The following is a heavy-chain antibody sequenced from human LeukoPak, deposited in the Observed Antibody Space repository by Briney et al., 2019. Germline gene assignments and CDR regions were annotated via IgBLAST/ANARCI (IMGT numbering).Heavy chain of an antibody. J-gene: IGHJ4*02. D-gene: IGHD3-10*01. CDR1: GDSITTYY. CDR2: IYYSGSA. V-gene: IGHV4-30-4*08. CDR3: ARDNYGSGID. Sequence: NPSETLSLTCTVSGDSITTYYWSWIRQPPGKGLEWIGYIYYSGSAYYNPSLKSRVTISVDTSKNQFSLKLSSVTAADTAVYYCARDNYGSGIDWGQGTLVTVSS.